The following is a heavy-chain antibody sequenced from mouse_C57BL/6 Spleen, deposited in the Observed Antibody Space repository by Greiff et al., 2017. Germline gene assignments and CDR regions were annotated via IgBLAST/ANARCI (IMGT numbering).Heavy chain of an antibody. CDR1: GYTFTSYW. CDR3: ARSGDYDVFDY. CDR2: IDPSDSYT. V-gene: IGHV1-69*01. Sequence: QVQLQQPGAELVMPGASVKLSCKASGYTFTSYWMHWVKQRPGQGLEWIGEIDPSDSYTNYNQKFKGKSTLTVDKSSITAYMQLSSLTSEDSAVYYCARSGDYDVFDYWGQGTTLTVSS. J-gene: IGHJ2*01. D-gene: IGHD2-4*01.